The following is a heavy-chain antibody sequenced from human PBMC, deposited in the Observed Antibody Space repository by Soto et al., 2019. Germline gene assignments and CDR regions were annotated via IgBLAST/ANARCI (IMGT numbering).Heavy chain of an antibody. J-gene: IGHJ4*01. V-gene: IGHV5-51*01. Sequence: PGESLKIACQGSGYSFTNYWSGWVRQMPGKGLEWMVIIFPGDSDTRYSPSFQGQVTISSYKSINTAYLQWSSMKASDSXMYXCERXAXXFXFDNWGHGTLVT. CDR2: IFPGDSDT. CDR3: ERXAXXFXFDN. CDR1: GYSFTNYW.